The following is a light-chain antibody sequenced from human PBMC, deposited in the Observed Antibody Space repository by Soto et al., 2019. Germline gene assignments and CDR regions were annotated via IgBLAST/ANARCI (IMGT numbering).Light chain of an antibody. CDR3: LLYYSGVRV. J-gene: IGLJ3*02. CDR1: TGAVAWDHF. CDR2: DTS. V-gene: IGLV7-46*01. Sequence: QAVVTQEPSLTVSPGGTVTLNCGSSTGAVAWDHFPYWFQQKPGQAPRELIYDTSNTHSWTPARFSGSLLGDKAALTLSGAQFDDEAEYFCLLYYSGVRVFGGGTKLTVL.